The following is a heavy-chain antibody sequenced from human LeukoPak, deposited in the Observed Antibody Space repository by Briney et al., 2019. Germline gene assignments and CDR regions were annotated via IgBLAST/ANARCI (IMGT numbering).Heavy chain of an antibody. CDR2: INPSGGST. D-gene: IGHD5-18*01. Sequence: ASVKVSCKASGYTFNSYYMHWVRQAPGQGLEWMGIINPSGGSTSHAQKFQGRVTTTRDTSTSTVYMELSSLRSEDTAVYYCARAGDTAMVIEYWGQGTLVTISS. CDR3: ARAGDTAMVIEY. J-gene: IGHJ4*02. CDR1: GYTFNSYY. V-gene: IGHV1-46*02.